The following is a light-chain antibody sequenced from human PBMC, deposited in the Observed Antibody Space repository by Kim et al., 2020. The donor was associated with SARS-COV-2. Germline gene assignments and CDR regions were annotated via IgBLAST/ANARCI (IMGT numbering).Light chain of an antibody. CDR2: DVS. CDR1: SSGVGGYNY. J-gene: IGLJ3*02. Sequence: GQSVTISCTGTSSGVGGYNYVSWYQQHPGNAPKLMIYDVSKRPSGVPGRFSGSKSGNTASLTISGLQAENEADYYCCSYAGSYTLVFGGGTQLTVL. CDR3: CSYAGSYTLV. V-gene: IGLV2-11*01.